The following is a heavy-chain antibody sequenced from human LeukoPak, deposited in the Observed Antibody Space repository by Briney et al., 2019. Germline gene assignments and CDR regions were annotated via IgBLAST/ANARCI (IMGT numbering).Heavy chain of an antibody. V-gene: IGHV1-46*01. CDR2: INPSGGST. J-gene: IGHJ6*02. CDR3: ARGDYDILTGYPYYYGMDV. Sequence: ASVKVSCKASGYTFTSYYMHWVRQPPGQGLELMGIINPSGGSTSYAQKFQGRVTMTRDTSTSTVYMELSSLRSEDTAVYYCARGDYDILTGYPYYYGMDVWGQGTTVTVSS. D-gene: IGHD3-9*01. CDR1: GYTFTSYY.